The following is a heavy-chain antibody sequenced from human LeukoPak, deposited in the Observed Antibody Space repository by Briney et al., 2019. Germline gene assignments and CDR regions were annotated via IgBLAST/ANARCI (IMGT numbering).Heavy chain of an antibody. V-gene: IGHV4-39*01. J-gene: IGHJ6*02. Sequence: SETLSLTCTVSGGSLSSSSHYWGWIRQPPGKGLEWIGSIYYSGSTYYNPSLKSRVTISVDTSKNQFSLKLSSVTAADTAVYYCARLGSSYLSYYGMDVWGQGTTVTVSS. CDR3: ARLGSSYLSYYGMDV. D-gene: IGHD5-18*01. CDR1: GGSLSSSSHY. CDR2: IYYSGST.